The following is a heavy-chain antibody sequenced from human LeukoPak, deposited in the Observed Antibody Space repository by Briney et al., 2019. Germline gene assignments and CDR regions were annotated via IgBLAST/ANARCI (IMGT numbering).Heavy chain of an antibody. V-gene: IGHV4-59*01. CDR2: IYYSGST. CDR3: AKGDEWFDP. CDR1: GGSIDSYY. J-gene: IGHJ5*02. D-gene: IGHD3-16*01. Sequence: SETLSLTCTVSGGSIDSYYWSWIRQPPGKGLEWIGYIYYSGSTNYNPSLKSRVTISVDTSKNQFSLKLSSVTAADTAVYYCAKGDEWFDPWGQGTLVTVSS.